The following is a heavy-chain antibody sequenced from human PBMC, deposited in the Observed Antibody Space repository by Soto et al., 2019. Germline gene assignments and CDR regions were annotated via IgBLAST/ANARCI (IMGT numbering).Heavy chain of an antibody. Sequence: SGLSLRLSCAASGFTFINHAMTRVRQAPGKGLEWVSSIGDSGGATYYADSVKGRFTISRDNSKNTLYLQMNSLRAEDTAVYYCAKGRAVTTFNDFDYWGQGTLVTVSS. CDR1: GFTFINHA. V-gene: IGHV3-23*01. J-gene: IGHJ4*02. CDR3: AKGRAVTTFNDFDY. D-gene: IGHD4-17*01. CDR2: IGDSGGAT.